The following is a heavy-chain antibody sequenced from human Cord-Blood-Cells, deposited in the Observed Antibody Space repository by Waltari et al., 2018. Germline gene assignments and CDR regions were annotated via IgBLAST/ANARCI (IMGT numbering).Heavy chain of an antibody. V-gene: IGHV4-59*08. CDR1: GGSISSYY. D-gene: IGHD1-26*01. CDR3: ARSHARGDAFDI. Sequence: QVQLQESGPGLVKPSETLSLTCTVSGGSISSYYWSWIRQPPGKGLEWIGDLSNSGSTHYNPSLKSRVTLSVDTSKNQFSPKLSSVTAADTSVYYCARSHARGDAFDIWGQGPMVTVSS. J-gene: IGHJ3*02. CDR2: LSNSGST.